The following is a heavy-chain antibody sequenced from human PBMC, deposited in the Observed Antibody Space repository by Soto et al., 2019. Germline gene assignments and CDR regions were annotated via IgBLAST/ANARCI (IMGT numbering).Heavy chain of an antibody. D-gene: IGHD3-22*01. Sequence: ASVKVSCKASGYTFTSYGISWVRQAPGQGLEWMGWISAYNGNTNYAQKLQGRVTMTTDTSTSTAYMELRSLRSDDTAVYYCARNDNYYDSSGYYYAYWGQGTLVTVS. V-gene: IGHV1-18*04. CDR1: GYTFTSYG. J-gene: IGHJ4*02. CDR3: ARNDNYYDSSGYYYAY. CDR2: ISAYNGNT.